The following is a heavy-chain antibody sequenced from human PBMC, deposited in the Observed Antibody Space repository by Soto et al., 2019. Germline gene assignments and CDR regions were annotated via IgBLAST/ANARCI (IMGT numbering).Heavy chain of an antibody. CDR1: GFTFTSYS. CDR2: LSGGGGST. Sequence: GGSLRLSCAASGFTFTSYSMSWVRQAPGKGLEWVSALSGGGGSTYYADSVKGRFTISRDNSKNTVYLQMNNLRAEDTAVYYCAANRGWYFDLWGRGTPVTVSS. V-gene: IGHV3-23*01. CDR3: AANRGWYFDL. J-gene: IGHJ2*01.